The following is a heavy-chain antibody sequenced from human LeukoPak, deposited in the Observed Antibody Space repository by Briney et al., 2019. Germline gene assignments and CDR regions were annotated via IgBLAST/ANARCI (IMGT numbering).Heavy chain of an antibody. CDR1: GFTFSHHG. CDR2: ISGSGGST. CDR3: AKDLHLYYYDSSGYYLGASFDY. V-gene: IGHV3-23*01. Sequence: GGSLRLSCAASGFTFSHHGMHWVRQAPGKGLEWVSAISGSGGSTYYADSVKGRFTISRDNSKNTLYLQMNSLRAEDTAVYYCAKDLHLYYYDSSGYYLGASFDYWGQGTLVTVSS. D-gene: IGHD3-22*01. J-gene: IGHJ4*02.